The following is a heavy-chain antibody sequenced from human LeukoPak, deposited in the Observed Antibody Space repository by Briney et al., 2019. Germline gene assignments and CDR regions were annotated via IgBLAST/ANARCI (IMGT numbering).Heavy chain of an antibody. V-gene: IGHV1-24*01. CDR2: FDPEDGET. Sequence: GASVKVSCKVSGYTLTELSMHWVRQAPGKGLEWMGGFDPEDGETIYAQKFQGGVTMTEDTSTDTAYMELSSLRSEDTAVYYCATDDHSGSYGVWIRWGQGTLVTVSS. CDR1: GYTLTELS. CDR3: ATDDHSGSYGVWIR. J-gene: IGHJ1*01. D-gene: IGHD1-26*01.